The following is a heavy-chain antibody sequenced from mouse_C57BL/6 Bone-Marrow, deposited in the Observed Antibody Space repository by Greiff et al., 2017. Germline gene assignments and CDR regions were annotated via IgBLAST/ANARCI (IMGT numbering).Heavy chain of an antibody. CDR2: ISDGGSYT. V-gene: IGHV5-4*03. CDR3: ARYYY. CDR1: GFTFSSYA. J-gene: IGHJ2*01. Sequence: DVKLVESGGGLVKPGGSLKLSCAASGFTFSSYAMSWVRQTPEKRLEWVATISDGGSYTYYPDNVKGRFTISRDNAKNNLYLQMSHLKSEDTAMYYCARYYYWGQGTTLTVSS.